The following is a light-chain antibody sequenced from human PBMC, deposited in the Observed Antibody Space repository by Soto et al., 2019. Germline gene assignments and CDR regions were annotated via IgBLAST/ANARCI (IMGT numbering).Light chain of an antibody. CDR2: EAT. V-gene: IGLV2-23*01. CDR1: RNDIGNYNL. J-gene: IGLJ2*01. Sequence: QSALTQPASLSGSPGQSITISCAGSRNDIGNYNLVSWYQFRPGKAPSRIIYEATKRPSGVSSRFSGSKSGNTASLTISGLQAEDEGNYHCSSFAGSGTLVVFGAGTKVTVL. CDR3: SSFAGSGTLVV.